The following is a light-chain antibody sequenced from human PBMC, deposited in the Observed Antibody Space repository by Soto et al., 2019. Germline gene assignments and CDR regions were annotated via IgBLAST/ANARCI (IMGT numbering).Light chain of an antibody. J-gene: IGKJ1*01. CDR2: GAS. V-gene: IGKV3-20*01. CDR3: QHYGSAPWT. Sequence: EIVFTQSPRTLSLSPGDRATLYCRASQSVSSSNLAWYQQKRGQSPRLLIYGASSRATGIPDRFSGSGSGPDFALTISRLEPEDFAVYFCQHYGSAPWTFGQGTKVDI. CDR1: QSVSSSN.